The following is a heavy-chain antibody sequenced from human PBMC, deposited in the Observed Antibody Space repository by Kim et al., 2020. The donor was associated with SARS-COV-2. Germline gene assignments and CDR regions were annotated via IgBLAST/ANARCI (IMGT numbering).Heavy chain of an antibody. CDR1: GYSFTSYW. V-gene: IGHV5-51*01. J-gene: IGHJ6*02. CDR2: IYPGDSDT. CDR3: ARQCDFWSGYPYGMDV. D-gene: IGHD3-3*01. Sequence: GESLKISCKGSGYSFTSYWIGWVRQMPGKGLEWMGIIYPGDSDTRYSPSFQGQVTISADKSISTAYLQWSSLKASDTAVYYCARQCDFWSGYPYGMDVWGQGTTVTVSS.